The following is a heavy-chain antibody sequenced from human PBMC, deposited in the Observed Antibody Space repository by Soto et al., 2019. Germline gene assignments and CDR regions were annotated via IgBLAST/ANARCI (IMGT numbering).Heavy chain of an antibody. Sequence: CLRLSCAASSFTFSTYWTHWVRQAPGKGMVWVSRINSDGSGTSYADSVKVRITISRDNAKNTLYLQMNSLRSEDTAVYYCAGDSSGYSYDAFDIWGQGTMVTVSS. CDR2: INSDGSGT. V-gene: IGHV3-74*01. CDR3: AGDSSGYSYDAFDI. D-gene: IGHD3-22*01. J-gene: IGHJ3*02. CDR1: SFTFSTYW.